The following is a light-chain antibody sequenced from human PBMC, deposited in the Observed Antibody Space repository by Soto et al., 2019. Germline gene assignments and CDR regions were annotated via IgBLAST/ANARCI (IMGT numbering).Light chain of an antibody. CDR3: QQYNNWPPYT. J-gene: IGKJ2*01. CDR2: DAS. V-gene: IGKV3-15*01. CDR1: HSVGGN. Sequence: EIVMTQSPATLSVSPGEIVTLSCRATHSVGGNLAWYQQTPGQAPRLLIYDASTRATGIPARFSGSGSGTEFTLTISSLQSEDFAVYFCQQYNNWPPYTFGQGTKLEIK.